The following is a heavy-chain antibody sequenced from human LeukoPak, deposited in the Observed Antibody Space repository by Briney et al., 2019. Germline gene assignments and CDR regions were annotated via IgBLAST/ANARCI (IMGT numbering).Heavy chain of an antibody. Sequence: PSETLSLTCTVSGGSISGGDYYWSWIRQPPGKGLEWIGYIYYSGSTYYNPSLKSRVTISVDTSKNQFSLKLSSVTAADTAVYYCAREGLAGYYYDSSGLDWFDPWGQGTLVTVSS. CDR2: IYYSGST. CDR3: AREGLAGYYYDSSGLDWFDP. J-gene: IGHJ5*02. D-gene: IGHD3-22*01. V-gene: IGHV4-30-4*01. CDR1: GGSISGGDYY.